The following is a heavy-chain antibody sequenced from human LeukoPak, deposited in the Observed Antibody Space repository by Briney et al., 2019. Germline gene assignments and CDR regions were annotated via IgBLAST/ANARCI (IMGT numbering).Heavy chain of an antibody. Sequence: GGSLRLSCAASGLTFSSYGMHWVRQAPGKGLEWVAFIRYDGSNKYYADSVKGRFTISRDNSKNTLYLQMNSLRAEDTAVYYCAKDFSVYYYDSRVLDYWGQGTLVTVSS. D-gene: IGHD3-22*01. J-gene: IGHJ4*02. V-gene: IGHV3-30*02. CDR2: IRYDGSNK. CDR3: AKDFSVYYYDSRVLDY. CDR1: GLTFSSYG.